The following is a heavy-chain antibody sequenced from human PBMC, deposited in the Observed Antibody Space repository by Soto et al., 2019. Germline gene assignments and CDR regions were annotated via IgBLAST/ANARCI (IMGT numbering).Heavy chain of an antibody. J-gene: IGHJ4*02. CDR3: ARDDSSSWGKADY. Sequence: QVQLVQSGAEVKKPGASLKVSCKASGYTFTNYGFSWVRQAPGQGLEWMGWISAYNGNTNYAQKLQGRVTMTTDTSTSTADMELMSLRSDDTAVYYCARDDSSSWGKADYWGQGTLVTVSS. CDR2: ISAYNGNT. CDR1: GYTFTNYG. V-gene: IGHV1-18*04. D-gene: IGHD6-13*01.